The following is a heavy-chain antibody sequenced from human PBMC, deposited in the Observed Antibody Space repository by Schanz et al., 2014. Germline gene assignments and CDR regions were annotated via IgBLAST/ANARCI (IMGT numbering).Heavy chain of an antibody. Sequence: QMQLQGSGPGLVKPSETLSLTCAVSGGSISTYYWSWVRQPPGKGLEWLAYVYYTGSANYNPSLKSRLTISVDTSKNQFSLKVTSVTAADTALYFCARGYDFWSGLRGGDYWGQGTLVTVSS. J-gene: IGHJ4*02. D-gene: IGHD3-3*01. CDR2: VYYTGSA. CDR1: GGSISTYY. V-gene: IGHV4-59*12. CDR3: ARGYDFWSGLRGGDY.